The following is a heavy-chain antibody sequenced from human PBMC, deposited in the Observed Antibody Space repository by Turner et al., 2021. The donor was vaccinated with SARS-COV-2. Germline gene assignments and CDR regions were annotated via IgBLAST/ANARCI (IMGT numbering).Heavy chain of an antibody. CDR1: GCSIGSSSYY. J-gene: IGHJ6*02. CDR2: ICDSGSA. V-gene: IGHV4-39*01. CDR3: ARRLVVQGTDDYSCCYGMDV. Sequence: LQLQESWPALVKPSATLSLPCTVSGCSIGSSSYYWGWIRQPPGKGLEWIGNICDSGSAYYNPALKSRVTITVDTAKNQFTLKLNSVTATDTAMYYCARRLVVQGTDDYSCCYGMDVWGQGTTVTVSS. D-gene: IGHD2-2*01.